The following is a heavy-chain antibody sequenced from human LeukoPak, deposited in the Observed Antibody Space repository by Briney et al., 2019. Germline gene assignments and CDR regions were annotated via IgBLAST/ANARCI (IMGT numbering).Heavy chain of an antibody. CDR1: GGSISSGSHH. Sequence: SETLSGTCTVSGGSISSGSHHWGWFRQSPGMGLEWIGYIYYSGSTQYNPSLESRISISKDTSKNQFSLELTSVTAADTAVYYCARGSGYFYCLDAWGQGATVTVSS. D-gene: IGHD3-3*01. CDR3: ARGSGYFYCLDA. CDR2: IYYSGST. J-gene: IGHJ6*02. V-gene: IGHV4-30-4*08.